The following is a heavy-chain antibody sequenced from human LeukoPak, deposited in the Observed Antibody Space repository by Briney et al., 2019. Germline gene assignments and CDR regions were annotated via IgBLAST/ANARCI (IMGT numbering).Heavy chain of an antibody. J-gene: IGHJ3*02. CDR2: INWNGGST. D-gene: IGHD3-9*01. Sequence: GSLRLSCAASGFTFDDYGMSWVRQIPGKGLEWVADINWNGGSTRYIDSVRGRITLSRDNAKNSLYLPMNSMRAEDTAGYCCARGLHYDILTSRSGNAFDIWGQGTMVTVSS. CDR3: ARGLHYDILTSRSGNAFDI. V-gene: IGHV3-20*04. CDR1: GFTFDDYG.